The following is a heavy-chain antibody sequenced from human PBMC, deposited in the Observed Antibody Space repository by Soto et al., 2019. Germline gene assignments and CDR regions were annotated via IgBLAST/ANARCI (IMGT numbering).Heavy chain of an antibody. CDR2: IIPIFGTA. CDR1: GGTFRSYA. D-gene: IGHD2-2*02. V-gene: IGHV1-69*13. J-gene: IGHJ5*02. CDR3: ARVYCSSTSCYTWRWFDP. Sequence: SVKVSFQASGGTFRSYAISWVRQAPGQGLEWMGGIIPIFGTANYAQKFQGRVTITADESTSTAYMELSSLRSEDTAVYYCARVYCSSTSCYTWRWFDPWGQGNLVTVSS.